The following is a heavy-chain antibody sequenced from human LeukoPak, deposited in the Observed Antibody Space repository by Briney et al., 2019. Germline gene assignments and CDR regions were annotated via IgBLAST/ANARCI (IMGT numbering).Heavy chain of an antibody. Sequence: PGGSLRLSCATSGFTFSMSSMHWVRLAPGKGLEWLAGISFDGANKFSGDSVKGRFSISRDNSKNTLYLQMNSLRLDDTAVYFCARGRDGIAAAGFDYWGQGTLVTVSS. CDR1: GFTFSMSS. V-gene: IGHV3-30*04. CDR2: ISFDGANK. CDR3: ARGRDGIAAAGFDY. D-gene: IGHD6-13*01. J-gene: IGHJ4*02.